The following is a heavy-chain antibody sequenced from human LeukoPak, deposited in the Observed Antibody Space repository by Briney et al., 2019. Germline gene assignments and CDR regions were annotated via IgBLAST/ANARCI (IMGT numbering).Heavy chain of an antibody. Sequence: ASVKVSCKASGYTFTSYAMHWVRQAPGQRLEGMGWVNAGNGNTKYSQKFQGRVPITRDTSASTAYMELSSLRSEDTAVSYCARDGWPGQLLSVVYFDYWGQGTLVTVSS. D-gene: IGHD2-2*01. CDR2: VNAGNGNT. J-gene: IGHJ4*02. V-gene: IGHV1-3*01. CDR1: GYTFTSYA. CDR3: ARDGWPGQLLSVVYFDY.